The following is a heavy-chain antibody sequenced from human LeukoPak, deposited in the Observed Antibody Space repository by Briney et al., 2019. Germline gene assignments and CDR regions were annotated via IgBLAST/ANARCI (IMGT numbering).Heavy chain of an antibody. J-gene: IGHJ4*02. V-gene: IGHV3-74*01. CDR2: INSDGSST. CDR1: GFTFSSYW. Sequence: PGGSLRLSCAASGFTFSSYWTHWVRQAPGKGLVWVSRINSDGSSTSYADSVKGRFTISRDNAKNTLYLQMNSLRAEDTAVYYCAKWKYSNSGIDDYWGQGTLVTVSS. D-gene: IGHD6-6*01. CDR3: AKWKYSNSGIDDY.